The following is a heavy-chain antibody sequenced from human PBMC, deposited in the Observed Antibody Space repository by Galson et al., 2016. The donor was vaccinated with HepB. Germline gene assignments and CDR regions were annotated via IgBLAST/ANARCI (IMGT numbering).Heavy chain of an antibody. Sequence: SVKVSCKASGYSFTNFHINWIRQGPGQGLEWMGWVNPKSGITALAQRFQGRLTMTTDTPTATASMELSGLTSDDTAIYYCARGLRQWLAQLDYWGQGSLVTVSS. V-gene: IGHV1-8*02. D-gene: IGHD6-19*01. J-gene: IGHJ4*02. CDR1: GYSFTNFH. CDR3: ARGLRQWLAQLDY. CDR2: VNPKSGIT.